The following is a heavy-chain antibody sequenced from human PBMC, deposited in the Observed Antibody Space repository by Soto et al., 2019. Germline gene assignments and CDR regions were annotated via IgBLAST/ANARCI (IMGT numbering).Heavy chain of an antibody. J-gene: IGHJ3*02. CDR1: GFTFSSYS. Sequence: AGGSLRLSCAASGFTFSSYSMNWVRQAPGKGLEWVSYISSSSSTIYYADSVKGRFTISRDNAKNSLYLQMNSLRAEDAAVYYCATPPQIYCSSTSCHDDAFDIWGQGTMVTVSS. CDR2: ISSSSSTI. V-gene: IGHV3-48*01. CDR3: ATPPQIYCSSTSCHDDAFDI. D-gene: IGHD2-2*01.